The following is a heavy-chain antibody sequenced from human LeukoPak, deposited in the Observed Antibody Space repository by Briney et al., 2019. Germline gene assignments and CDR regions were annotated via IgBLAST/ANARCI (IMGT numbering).Heavy chain of an antibody. CDR1: GGSISSYY. D-gene: IGHD4-17*01. V-gene: IGHV4-4*07. J-gene: IGHJ6*03. CDR3: ARDHELDYGDYSSFRYYYYHYMDV. Sequence: SETLSLTCTVSGGSISSYYWSWIRQPAGKGLEWIGRIYTSGSTNYNPSLKSRVTMSVDTSKNQFSLKLSSVTAADTAVYYCARDHELDYGDYSSFRYYYYHYMDVWGKGTTVTVSS. CDR2: IYTSGST.